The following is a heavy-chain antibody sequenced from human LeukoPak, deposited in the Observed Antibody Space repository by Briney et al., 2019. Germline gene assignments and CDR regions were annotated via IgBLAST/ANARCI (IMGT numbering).Heavy chain of an antibody. CDR2: INHSGST. CDR3: ARLGSSSPNWYFDL. CDR1: GGSSSGYY. Sequence: SETLSLTCAVYGGSSSGYYWSWIRQPPGKGLEWIGEINHSGSTNYNPSLRSRVTISVDTSKNQFSLKLSSVTAADTAVYDCARLGSSSPNWYFDLWGHGTLVTVSS. J-gene: IGHJ2*01. D-gene: IGHD6-6*01. V-gene: IGHV4-34*01.